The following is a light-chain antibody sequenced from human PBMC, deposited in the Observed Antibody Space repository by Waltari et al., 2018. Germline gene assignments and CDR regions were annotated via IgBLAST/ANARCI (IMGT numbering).Light chain of an antibody. CDR1: STDLGTYNV. J-gene: IGLJ1*01. V-gene: IGLV2-23*02. Sequence: QSALTQPASMSGSPGQSITISCTGTSTDLGTYNVVSWYQHHPGKAPKHIIYEVRKRPSGISDRFSGSMSGSTASLTISRLQAEDEAEYYCCSFAGNSYVFGTGTKVTVL. CDR3: CSFAGNSYV. CDR2: EVR.